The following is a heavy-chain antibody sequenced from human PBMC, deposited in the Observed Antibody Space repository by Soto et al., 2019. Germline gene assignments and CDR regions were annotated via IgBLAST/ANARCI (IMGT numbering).Heavy chain of an antibody. Sequence: SVKVSCKASGGTFSSYTISWVRQAPGQGLEWMGRIIPILGIANYAQKFQGRVTMTRNTSISTAYMELSSLRSEDTAVYYCARAKDYYYYYDMDVWGQGTTVTVSS. CDR3: ARAKDYYYYYDMDV. V-gene: IGHV1-69*02. CDR1: GGTFSSYT. J-gene: IGHJ6*02. CDR2: IIPILGIA.